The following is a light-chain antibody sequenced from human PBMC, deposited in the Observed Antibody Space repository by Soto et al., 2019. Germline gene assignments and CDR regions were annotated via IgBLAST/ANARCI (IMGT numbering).Light chain of an antibody. V-gene: IGKV1-5*03. CDR2: PVS. J-gene: IGKJ1*01. CDR1: QSISSS. Sequence: IQMTQSPSTLSASVGDRVTVTCRASQSISSSLAWFQQKPGKAPKLLMYPVSRLNSGVSSRFIGSGSGTEFTLTISSLQPDDFATYYCQQYDTHFWTFGQGTKVEIK. CDR3: QQYDTHFWT.